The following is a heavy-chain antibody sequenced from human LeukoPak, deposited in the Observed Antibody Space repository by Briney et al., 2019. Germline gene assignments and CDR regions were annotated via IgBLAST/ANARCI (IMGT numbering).Heavy chain of an antibody. J-gene: IGHJ6*03. V-gene: IGHV4-39*07. CDR2: IYYSGGN. Sequence: SETLSLTCTVSGGSISSSSYYWGWIRQPPGKGLEGVGSIYYSGGNYYNPSLKGRVTISVDTSKNQFSLKLSSVTAADTAVYYCARIGVVVLAATGYMDVWGKGTTVTVSS. CDR1: GGSISSSSYY. CDR3: ARIGVVVLAATGYMDV. D-gene: IGHD2-2*01.